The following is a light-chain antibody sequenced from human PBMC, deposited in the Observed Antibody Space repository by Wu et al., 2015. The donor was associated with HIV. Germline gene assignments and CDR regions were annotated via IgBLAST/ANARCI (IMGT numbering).Light chain of an antibody. V-gene: IGKV3-11*01. CDR2: DAS. CDR3: QQRTNWLGT. Sequence: EIVLTQYPATLSLSPGERATLSCRASENIDSSLVWYQQKPGQSPRLLIYDASNRATGVPARFSANATGTDLTLTINSLEPEDFAVYFCQQRTNWLGTFGQGTKVEIK. CDR1: ENIDSS. J-gene: IGKJ1*01.